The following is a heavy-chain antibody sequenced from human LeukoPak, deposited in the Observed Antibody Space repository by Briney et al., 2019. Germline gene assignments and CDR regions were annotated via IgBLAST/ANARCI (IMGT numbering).Heavy chain of an antibody. V-gene: IGHV3-23*01. Sequence: PGGSLRLSCAASGFTFSSYAMSWVRQAPGKGLEWVSAISGSGGSTYYADSVKGRFTISRDNSKNTLYLQTNSLRAEDTAVYYCAKDSWVAGTSFFDYWGQGTLVTVSS. CDR3: AKDSWVAGTSFFDY. CDR2: ISGSGGST. CDR1: GFTFSSYA. J-gene: IGHJ4*02. D-gene: IGHD6-19*01.